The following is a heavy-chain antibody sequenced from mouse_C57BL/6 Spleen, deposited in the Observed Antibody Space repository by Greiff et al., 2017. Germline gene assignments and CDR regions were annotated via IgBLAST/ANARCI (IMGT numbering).Heavy chain of an antibody. CDR3: TRVGPGFAY. CDR2: IDPETGGT. V-gene: IGHV1-15*01. J-gene: IGHJ3*01. D-gene: IGHD4-1*01. Sequence: LVESGAELVRPGASVTLSCKASGYTFTDYEMHWVKQTPVHGLEWIGAIDPETGGTAYNQKFKGKAILTADKSSSTAYMELRSLSSEDSAVYYCTRVGPGFAYWGQGTLVTVSA. CDR1: GYTFTDYE.